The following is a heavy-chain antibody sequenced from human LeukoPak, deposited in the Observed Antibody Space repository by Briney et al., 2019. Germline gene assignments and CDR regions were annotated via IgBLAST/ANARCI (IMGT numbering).Heavy chain of an antibody. D-gene: IGHD3-10*01. CDR1: GGSISSYY. Sequence: PSETLSLTCTVSGGSISSYYWSWIRQPPGKGLEWIGSIYNPEITYYNPSLKSRLTISVDTSKNQFSLRLSSVTAADTAVYYCARLGWLYGSGSMNWFDPWGQGTLVTVSS. CDR3: ARLGWLYGSGSMNWFDP. J-gene: IGHJ5*02. CDR2: IYNPEIT. V-gene: IGHV4-39*01.